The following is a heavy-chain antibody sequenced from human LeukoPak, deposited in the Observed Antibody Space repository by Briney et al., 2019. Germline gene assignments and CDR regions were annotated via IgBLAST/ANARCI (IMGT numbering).Heavy chain of an antibody. Sequence: ASVKVSCKASGYTFTGYYMHWVRQAPGQGLEWMGWINPNSGGTNYAQKFQGRVTMTRDTSISTAYMELSRLRSDDTAVYYCARGIGDLNCYYYYMDVWGKGTTVTVSS. CDR3: ARGIGDLNCYYYYMDV. CDR2: INPNSGGT. CDR1: GYTFTGYY. V-gene: IGHV1-2*02. J-gene: IGHJ6*03. D-gene: IGHD3-3*01.